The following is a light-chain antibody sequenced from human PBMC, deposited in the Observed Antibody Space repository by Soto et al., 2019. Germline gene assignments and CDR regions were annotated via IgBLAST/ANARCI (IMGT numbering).Light chain of an antibody. CDR1: QGIGNS. J-gene: IGKJ5*01. V-gene: IGKV1-27*01. CDR3: QKYNTVPAT. CDR2: SAS. Sequence: DIQMTQSPPSLSASVGDRVTITSRASQGIGNSLAWYQQKPGTVPKLLIYSASTLQSGVPSRFSGSGSGTDFTLTISSLQPEDVAAYYCQKYNTVPATFGQGTRLEI.